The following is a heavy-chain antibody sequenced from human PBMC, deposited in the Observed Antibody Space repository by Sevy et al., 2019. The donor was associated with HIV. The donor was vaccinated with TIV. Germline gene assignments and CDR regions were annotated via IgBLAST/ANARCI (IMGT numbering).Heavy chain of an antibody. Sequence: ASVKVSYKASGYTFTGYYMHWVRQAPGQGLEWMGWINPNSGGTNYAQKFQGRVTMTRDTSISTAYMEQSRLRSDDTAVYYCARGHKYGDYFDAFDIWGQGTMVTVSS. CDR1: GYTFTGYY. J-gene: IGHJ3*02. CDR2: INPNSGGT. CDR3: ARGHKYGDYFDAFDI. D-gene: IGHD4-17*01. V-gene: IGHV1-2*02.